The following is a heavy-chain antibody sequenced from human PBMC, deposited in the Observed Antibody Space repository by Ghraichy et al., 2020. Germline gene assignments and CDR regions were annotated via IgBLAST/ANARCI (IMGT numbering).Heavy chain of an antibody. V-gene: IGHV3-23*01. Sequence: GGSLRLSCAASGFTFSSYAMTWVRQAPGKGLEWVSAISGSGGRTYYADSVKGRFTISRDNSKNTLYLQMNSLRAEDTAVYYCAKQRMIFGVVIRSRNAFELGGPGQMVTVTS. CDR3: AKQRMIFGVVIRSRNAFEL. CDR2: ISGSGGRT. CDR1: GFTFSSYA. D-gene: IGHD3-3*01. J-gene: IGHJ3*01.